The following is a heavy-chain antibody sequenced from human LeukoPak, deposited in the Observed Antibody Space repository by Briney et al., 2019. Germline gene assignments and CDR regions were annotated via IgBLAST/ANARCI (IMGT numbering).Heavy chain of an antibody. V-gene: IGHV4-59*01. D-gene: IGHD3-3*01. Sequence: SETLSLTCTVSGGSISSYYWSWIRQPPGKGLECLGHIYDSGSTNYNPSLKSRVSISLDTSRDQCSLTLNSVTAADTAVYYCARVDFGRYYYMDVWGKGTTVTVSS. CDR2: IYDSGST. J-gene: IGHJ6*03. CDR3: ARVDFGRYYYMDV. CDR1: GGSISSYY.